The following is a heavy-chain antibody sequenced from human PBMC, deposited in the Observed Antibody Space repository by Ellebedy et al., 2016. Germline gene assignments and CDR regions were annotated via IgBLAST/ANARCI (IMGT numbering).Heavy chain of an antibody. CDR1: GYTFTSYY. V-gene: IGHV1-18*04. CDR3: AREGPADAFDI. CDR2: ISAYNGNT. Sequence: ASVKVSXXASGYTFTSYYMHWVRQAPGQGLEWMGWISAYNGNTNYAQKLQGRVTMTTDTSTSTAYMELRSLRSDDTAVYYCAREGPADAFDIWGQGTMVTVSS. J-gene: IGHJ3*02.